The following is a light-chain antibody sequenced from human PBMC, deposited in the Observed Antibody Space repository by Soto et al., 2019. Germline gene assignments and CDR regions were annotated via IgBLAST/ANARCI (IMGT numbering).Light chain of an antibody. J-gene: IGKJ5*01. V-gene: IGKV3-20*01. Sequence: EIVLTQSPGTLSLSPGEGATLSCRAGQSVSSSQLAWYQKKPGQAPRLLVYGASSRATGIPERFSGSVSETDFNLSISRLEPEDFAVYECQHYGNSTLTVGQGTRLEIK. CDR2: GAS. CDR1: QSVSSSQ. CDR3: QHYGNSTLT.